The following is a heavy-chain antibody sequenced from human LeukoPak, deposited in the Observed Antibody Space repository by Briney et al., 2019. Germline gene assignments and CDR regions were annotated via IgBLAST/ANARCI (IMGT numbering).Heavy chain of an antibody. V-gene: IGHV1-69*05. Sequence: GASVKVSCKASGGTFSSYAVSWVRQAPGQGLEWMGGIIPIFGTASYAQKFQGRVTITTDESTSTAYMELSSLRSEDTAVYYCARGSSGWWDYFDYWGQGTLVTVSS. CDR1: GGTFSSYA. D-gene: IGHD6-19*01. CDR2: IIPIFGTA. CDR3: ARGSSGWWDYFDY. J-gene: IGHJ4*02.